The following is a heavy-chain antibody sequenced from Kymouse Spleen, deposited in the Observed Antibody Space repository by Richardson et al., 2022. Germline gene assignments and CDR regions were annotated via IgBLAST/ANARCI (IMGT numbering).Heavy chain of an antibody. D-gene: IGHD6-13*01. CDR2: ISAYNGNT. Sequence: QVQLVQSGAEVKKPGASVKVSCKASGYTFTSYGISWVRQAPGQGLEWMGWISAYNGNTNYAQKLQGRVTMTTDTSTSTAYMELRSLRSDDTAVYYCARDQGYSSSWYYYYYGMDVWGQGTTVTVSS. J-gene: IGHJ6*02. V-gene: IGHV1-18*01. CDR1: GYTFTSYG. CDR3: ARDQGYSSSWYYYYYGMDV.